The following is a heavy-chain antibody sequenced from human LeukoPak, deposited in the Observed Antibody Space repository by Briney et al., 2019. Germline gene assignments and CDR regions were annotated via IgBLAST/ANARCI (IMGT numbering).Heavy chain of an antibody. CDR1: GGSISSGGYY. Sequence: PSQTLSLTCTVSGGSISSGGYYWSWIRQHPGKGLEWIGYIYYSGGTYYNPSLKSRVTTSVDTSKNQFSLKLSSVTAADTAVYYCARAGSGTDAFDIWGQGTMVTVSS. V-gene: IGHV4-31*03. CDR2: IYYSGGT. J-gene: IGHJ3*02. CDR3: ARAGSGTDAFDI. D-gene: IGHD3-10*01.